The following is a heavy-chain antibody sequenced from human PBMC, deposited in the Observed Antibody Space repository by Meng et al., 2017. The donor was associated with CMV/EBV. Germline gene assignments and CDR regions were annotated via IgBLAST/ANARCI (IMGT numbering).Heavy chain of an antibody. CDR2: ISRSGSTI. D-gene: IGHD2-2*01. J-gene: IGHJ6*02. Sequence: GESLKISCEASGFTFSDYYMSWIRQAPGKGLEWVTCISRSGSTIYYAESVKGRFTISSDNAKNSQYLQMNSLRAEDTAVYYCARDTPPLGSTSRGYYYYGMDVWGQGTTVTVSS. V-gene: IGHV3-11*04. CDR1: GFTFSDYY. CDR3: ARDTPPLGSTSRGYYYYGMDV.